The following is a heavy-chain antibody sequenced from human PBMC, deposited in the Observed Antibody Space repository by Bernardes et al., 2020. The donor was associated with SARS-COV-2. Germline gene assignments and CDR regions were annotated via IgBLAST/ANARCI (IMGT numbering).Heavy chain of an antibody. Sequence: GGSLRLSCSASGFTFSSSTMHWVRQAPGKGLEYVSTINSNGGSTYYADSVKGRFTISRDNSKKTLYLQKRSLRVEDTAVYYCVKGEAYYFDSWGQGTLVTVSP. CDR1: GFTFSSST. D-gene: IGHD2-21*01. CDR2: INSNGGST. CDR3: VKGEAYYFDS. J-gene: IGHJ4*02. V-gene: IGHV3-64D*06.